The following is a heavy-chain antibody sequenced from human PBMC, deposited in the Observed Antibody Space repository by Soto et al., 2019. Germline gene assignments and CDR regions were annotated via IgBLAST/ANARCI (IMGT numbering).Heavy chain of an antibody. Sequence: GSGPTLVNPTQTLTLTCTFSGVSLSTSGGGGGWIREPPGKALEWLALIYWDDDKRYSPSLKSRLTITQDTSKNQMGLTMTHLVPVDTATYACAHSPGIAAIYNWFDHWGQGTPVTVSS. D-gene: IGHD6-13*01. CDR1: GVSLSTSGGG. CDR2: IYWDDDK. J-gene: IGHJ5*02. V-gene: IGHV2-5*02. CDR3: AHSPGIAAIYNWFDH.